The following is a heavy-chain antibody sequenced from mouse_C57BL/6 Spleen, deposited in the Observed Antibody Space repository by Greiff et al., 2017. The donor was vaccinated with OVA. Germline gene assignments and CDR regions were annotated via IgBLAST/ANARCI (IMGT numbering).Heavy chain of an antibody. J-gene: IGHJ2*01. D-gene: IGHD2-12*01. V-gene: IGHV1-61*01. CDR2: IYPSDSET. CDR3: ARWAYYSTYGFDY. CDR1: GYTFTSYW. Sequence: QVQLKQPGAELVRPGSSVKLSCKASGYTFTSYWMDWVKQRPGQGLEWIGNIYPSDSETHYNQKFKDKATLTVDKSSSTAYMQLSSLTSEDSAVYYCARWAYYSTYGFDYWGQGTTLTVSS.